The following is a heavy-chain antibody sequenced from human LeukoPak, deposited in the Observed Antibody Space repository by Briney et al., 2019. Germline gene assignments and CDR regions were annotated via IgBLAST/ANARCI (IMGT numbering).Heavy chain of an antibody. V-gene: IGHV3-21*01. Sequence: GGSLRLSCTASGFAFSSYDMNWVRQAPGKGLEWVSYISGGNTYIYYKDSVKGRFTISRDNAKNSLYLQMESLSAEDTAVYYCARESGIMVGDYYYYYMDVWGIGTTVTVSS. J-gene: IGHJ6*03. CDR3: ARESGIMVGDYYYYYMDV. D-gene: IGHD1-26*01. CDR1: GFAFSSYD. CDR2: ISGGNTYI.